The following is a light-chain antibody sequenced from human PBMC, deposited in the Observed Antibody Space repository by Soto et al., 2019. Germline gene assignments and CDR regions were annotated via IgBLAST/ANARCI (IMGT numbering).Light chain of an antibody. CDR3: QQYGSSPPYT. Sequence: EIVLTQSPGTLSLSPGERATLSCRASQSVSSSYLAWYQQKPGQAPRLLIYGASSRATGIPDRFSGSGSGTDFTLTISGLEPEDFAVYYCQQYGSSPPYTFGQGTKLEMK. CDR2: GAS. V-gene: IGKV3-20*01. J-gene: IGKJ2*01. CDR1: QSVSSSY.